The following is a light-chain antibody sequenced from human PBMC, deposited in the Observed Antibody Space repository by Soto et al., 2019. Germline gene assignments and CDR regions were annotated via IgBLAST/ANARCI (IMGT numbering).Light chain of an antibody. J-gene: IGKJ2*01. CDR1: QSVSSTY. Sequence: IVLTQSPGTLSLSPGERATLSCRASQSVSSTYIAWYQQNPGQAPRLLIYGASSRATGIPGSFSGSGSGTDFTLTISRLEPEDFALYFCQQYGRSPPFTFGQGTKVEIK. V-gene: IGKV3-20*01. CDR2: GAS. CDR3: QQYGRSPPFT.